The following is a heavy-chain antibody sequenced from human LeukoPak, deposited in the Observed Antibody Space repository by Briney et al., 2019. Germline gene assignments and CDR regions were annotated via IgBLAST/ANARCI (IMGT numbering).Heavy chain of an antibody. V-gene: IGHV1-18*01. CDR3: TRDLGVDTTMIFFDY. J-gene: IGHJ4*02. D-gene: IGHD5-18*01. Sequence: ASVKVSCKASGYTFTDFGISWVRPAPGQGLEWMGWISAYNGNRNYVQKFQDRVTMTTDTSTSTAYMELRSLRSDDTAMYYCTRDLGVDTTMIFFDYWGQGTLVTVSS. CDR1: GYTFTDFG. CDR2: ISAYNGNR.